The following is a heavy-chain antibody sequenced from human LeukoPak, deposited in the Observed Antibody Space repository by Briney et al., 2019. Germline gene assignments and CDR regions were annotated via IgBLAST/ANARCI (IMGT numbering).Heavy chain of an antibody. D-gene: IGHD4-23*01. CDR1: GGSISSGSYY. CDR2: IYYSGST. J-gene: IGHJ4*02. CDR3: ASWNYGGNSDY. V-gene: IGHV4-39*07. Sequence: SETLSLTCTVSGGSISSGSYYWGWIRQPPGKGLEWIGSIYYSGSTYYNPSLKSRVTISVDTSKNQFSLKLSSVTAADTAVYYCASWNYGGNSDYWGQGTLVTVSS.